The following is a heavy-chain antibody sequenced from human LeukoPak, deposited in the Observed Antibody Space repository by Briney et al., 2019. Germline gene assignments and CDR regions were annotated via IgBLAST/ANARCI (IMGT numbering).Heavy chain of an antibody. Sequence: PGGSLRLSCAASGFTFSDYEMNWVRQAPGKGLEWVSYISSSASIIYYSDSVKGRFTISRDNAKSTLYLQMNSLRAEDTAVYYCAREMSTHPSFENWGQGTLVTVSS. CDR3: AREMSTHPSFEN. V-gene: IGHV3-48*03. J-gene: IGHJ4*02. CDR1: GFTFSDYE. D-gene: IGHD5/OR15-5a*01. CDR2: ISSSASII.